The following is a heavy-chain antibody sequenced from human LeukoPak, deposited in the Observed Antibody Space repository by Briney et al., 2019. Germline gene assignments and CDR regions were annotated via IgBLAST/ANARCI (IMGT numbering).Heavy chain of an antibody. CDR2: ISSSGSTI. CDR1: GFTFSSYA. J-gene: IGHJ4*02. CDR3: ARGPVGAAFDY. V-gene: IGHV3-48*04. Sequence: GGSLRLSCAASGFTFSSYAMSWVRQAPGKGLEWVSYISSSGSTIYYADSVKGRFTISRDNAKNSLYLQMNSLRAEDTAVYYCARGPVGAAFDYWGQGTLVTVSS. D-gene: IGHD1-26*01.